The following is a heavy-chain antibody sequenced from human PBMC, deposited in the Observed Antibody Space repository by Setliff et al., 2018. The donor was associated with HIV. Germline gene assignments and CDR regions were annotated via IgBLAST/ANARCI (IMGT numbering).Heavy chain of an antibody. V-gene: IGHV4-39*07. Sequence: PSETLSLTCTVSGGSISSRSYFWGWIRQPPGKGLEWIGSIYYSGSTYYNPSLKSRFIISVDTSKNQFSLKVNSMTAADTAVYYCARGARLLAAYSARWDYFYMAVWGKGTTVTVSS. CDR3: ARGARLLAAYSARWDYFYMAV. CDR2: IYYSGST. D-gene: IGHD1-26*01. J-gene: IGHJ6*03. CDR1: GGSISSRSYF.